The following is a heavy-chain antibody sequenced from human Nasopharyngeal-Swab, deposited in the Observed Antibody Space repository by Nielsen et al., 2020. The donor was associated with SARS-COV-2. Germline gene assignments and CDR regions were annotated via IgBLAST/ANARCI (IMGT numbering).Heavy chain of an antibody. Sequence: GESLKISCAASGFTFSSYSMNWVRQAPGKGLEWVSSISSSSSYIYYADSVKGRFTISRDNAKNSLYLQMNSLRAEDTAVYYCARDGSANALDYCGQGTLVTVSS. CDR1: GFTFSSYS. CDR2: ISSSSSYI. V-gene: IGHV3-21*01. J-gene: IGHJ4*02. CDR3: ARDGSANALDY. D-gene: IGHD1-1*01.